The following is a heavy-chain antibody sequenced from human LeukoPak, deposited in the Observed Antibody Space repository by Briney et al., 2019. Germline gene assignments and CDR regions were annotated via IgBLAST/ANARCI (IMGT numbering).Heavy chain of an antibody. J-gene: IGHJ4*02. CDR3: ARAGRGGGMF. CDR2: INRSGGT. CDR1: GGSFSGFY. V-gene: IGHV4-34*01. Sequence: SETPSLTCAVYGGSFSGFYWSWIRLPPGKGLEWIGEINRSGGTDYNPSLKSRVTISGDTSKNQFSLRLRSMTAADTAVYYCARAGRGGGMFWGQGTLVTVSA. D-gene: IGHD2-15*01.